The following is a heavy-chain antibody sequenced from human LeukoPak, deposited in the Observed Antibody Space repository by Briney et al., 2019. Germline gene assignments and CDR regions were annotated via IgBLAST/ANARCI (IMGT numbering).Heavy chain of an antibody. D-gene: IGHD5-24*01. CDR1: GFTFSSYG. CDR2: IWYDGSNK. J-gene: IGHJ4*02. Sequence: GGSLRFSCAASGFTFSSYGIHWVRQAPGKGLEWVAEIWYDGSNKNYADSVKGRFSISRDNSNNTVYLQMNSLRADDTAVYYCARGDAYNFDCWGQGTLVTVSS. CDR3: ARGDAYNFDC. V-gene: IGHV3-33*01.